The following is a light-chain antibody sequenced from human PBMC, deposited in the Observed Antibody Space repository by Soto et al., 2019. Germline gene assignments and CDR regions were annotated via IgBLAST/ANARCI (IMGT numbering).Light chain of an antibody. J-gene: IGKJ5*01. V-gene: IGKV1-39*01. CDR2: AAS. CDR1: QSITNY. Sequence: DIQMTQSPSALSASVGDRVTITCRASQSITNYLNWYQHKPGQAPNLLIYAASTLQAGVPSRFRGSGSGTDFTLTISSLQPEDFATYYCQQSYSTPLRITFGQGTRLEIK. CDR3: QQSYSTPLRIT.